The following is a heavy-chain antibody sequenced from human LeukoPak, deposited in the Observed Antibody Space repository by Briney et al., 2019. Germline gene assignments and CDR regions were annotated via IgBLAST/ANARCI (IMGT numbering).Heavy chain of an antibody. D-gene: IGHD3-10*01. CDR3: AHGRGLWFGELLTDAFDI. CDR1: GFTLSSYA. CDR2: ISGSGGST. Sequence: GGSLRLSCAASGFTLSSYAMSWVRQAPGKGLEWVSAISGSGGSTYYADSVKGRFTISRDNSKNTLYLQMNSLRAEDTAVYYCAHGRGLWFGELLTDAFDIWGQGTMVTVSS. V-gene: IGHV3-23*01. J-gene: IGHJ3*02.